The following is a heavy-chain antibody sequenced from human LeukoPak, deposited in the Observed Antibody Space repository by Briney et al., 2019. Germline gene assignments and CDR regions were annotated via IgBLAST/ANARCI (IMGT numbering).Heavy chain of an antibody. Sequence: GASVKVSCKASGGTFSSYAISWVRQAPGQGLEWMGRIIPILGIANYAQKFQGRVTITADKSTRTAYMELSSLRSEDTAVYYCASRINWEYHPEEYYFDYWGQGTLVTVSS. D-gene: IGHD2-2*01. V-gene: IGHV1-69*04. CDR1: GGTFSSYA. CDR3: ASRINWEYHPEEYYFDY. CDR2: IIPILGIA. J-gene: IGHJ4*02.